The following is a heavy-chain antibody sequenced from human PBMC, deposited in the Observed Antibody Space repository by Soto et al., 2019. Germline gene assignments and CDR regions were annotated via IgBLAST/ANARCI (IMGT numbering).Heavy chain of an antibody. CDR3: ASPKRPNSSSWIY. V-gene: IGHV4-34*01. CDR2: INHSGST. CDR1: GGSFSGYY. Sequence: SETLSLTCAVYGGSFSGYYWSWIRQPPGKGLEWIGEINHSGSTNYNPSLKSRVTISVDTSKNQFSLKLSSVTAADTAVYYCASPKRPNSSSWIYWGQGTLVTVSS. J-gene: IGHJ4*02. D-gene: IGHD6-13*01.